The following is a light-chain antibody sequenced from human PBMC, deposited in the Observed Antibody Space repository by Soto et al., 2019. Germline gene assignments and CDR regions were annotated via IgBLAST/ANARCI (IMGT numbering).Light chain of an antibody. Sequence: DIQMTQSPSTLSGSVGDRVTNTCRASQTISSWLAWYQQKPGKAPKLLIYKASTLKSGVPSRFSGCGSGTEFTLTISSLQPDDFATYYSQHYNSYSEAIGQGTQVELK. CDR2: KAS. CDR3: QHYNSYSEA. V-gene: IGKV1-5*03. CDR1: QTISSW. J-gene: IGKJ1*01.